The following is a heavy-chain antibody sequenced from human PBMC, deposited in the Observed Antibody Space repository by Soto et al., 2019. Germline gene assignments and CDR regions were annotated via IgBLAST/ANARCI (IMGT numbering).Heavy chain of an antibody. CDR1: GYTCNNYL. CDR2: IDAGNGNT. D-gene: IGHD3-10*01. Sequence: QVQLVQSGAEVKKPGASVKVSCKASGYTCNNYLLHWVRQAPGQGLEWMGWIDAGNGNTKYSQKFQGRVTFTRDTSARTAYLELNSLRSEVTAGYFCASSSYGSGSFYWGQGTLVSVSS. CDR3: ASSSYGSGSFY. V-gene: IGHV1-3*01. J-gene: IGHJ4*02.